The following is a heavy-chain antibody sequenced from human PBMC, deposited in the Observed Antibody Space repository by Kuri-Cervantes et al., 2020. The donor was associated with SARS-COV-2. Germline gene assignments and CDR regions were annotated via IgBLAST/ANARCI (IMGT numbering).Heavy chain of an antibody. D-gene: IGHD5-18*01. Sequence: GESLKISCAASGFTFSSYGMHWVRQAPGKGLEWVAVIWYDGSNKYYADSVKGRFTISRDNSKNTVYLQMNSLRAEDTAVYYCAREGDDTAIRKRGFDYWGQGTLVTVSS. CDR3: AREGDDTAIRKRGFDY. CDR1: GFTFSSYG. CDR2: IWYDGSNK. V-gene: IGHV3-33*01. J-gene: IGHJ4*02.